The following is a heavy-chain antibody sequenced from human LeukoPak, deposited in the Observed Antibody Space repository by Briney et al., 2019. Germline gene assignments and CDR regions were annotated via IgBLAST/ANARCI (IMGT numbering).Heavy chain of an antibody. CDR2: ISSSSTI. D-gene: IGHD3-22*01. J-gene: IGHJ4*02. V-gene: IGHV3-48*04. CDR1: GFTFSSYS. Sequence: GALRLSCAASGFTFSSYSMNWVRQAPGKGLEWVSYISSSSTIYYADSVKGRFTISRDNAKNSLYLQMNSLRAEDTAVYYCASRPYDSSGYYYGFDYWGQGTLVTVSS. CDR3: ASRPYDSSGYYYGFDY.